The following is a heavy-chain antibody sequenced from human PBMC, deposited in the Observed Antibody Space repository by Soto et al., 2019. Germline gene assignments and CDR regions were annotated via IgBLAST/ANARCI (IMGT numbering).Heavy chain of an antibody. CDR2: ISGSGGST. D-gene: IGHD6-6*01. J-gene: IGHJ6*03. CDR3: AKGSGRAARPLNYYYYYYMDV. CDR1: GFTFSSYA. Sequence: GGSLRLSCAASGFTFSSYAMSWVRQAPGKGLEWVSAISGSGGSTYYADSVKGRFTISSDNSKNTLYLQMNSLRAEDTAVYYCAKGSGRAARPLNYYYYYYMDVWGKGTTVTVSS. V-gene: IGHV3-23*01.